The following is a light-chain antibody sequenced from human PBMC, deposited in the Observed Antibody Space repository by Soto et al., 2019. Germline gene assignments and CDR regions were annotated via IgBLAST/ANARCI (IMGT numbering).Light chain of an antibody. CDR3: QQYNKWPYT. Sequence: EIVMTQSPATLSVSPGERATLSCRASQSVAINLAWYQQKPGQSPRLLIYGASTRATGIPAGFSGDGSGTEFTLTISSLQSEDFAVYFCQQYNKWPYTFGQGTKLEIK. J-gene: IGKJ2*01. CDR1: QSVAIN. CDR2: GAS. V-gene: IGKV3-15*01.